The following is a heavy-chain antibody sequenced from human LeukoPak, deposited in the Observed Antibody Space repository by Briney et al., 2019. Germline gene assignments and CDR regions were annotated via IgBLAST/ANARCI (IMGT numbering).Heavy chain of an antibody. Sequence: PGGSLRLSCAASGFTFSSYAMSWVRQAPGKGLEWVSAISGSGGSTYYADSVKGRFTISRDNSKNTLYLQMNSLRAEDTAVYYCAKNPSRNDYYDSTYYFDSWGQGTLVTVSS. V-gene: IGHV3-23*01. CDR3: AKNPSRNDYYDSTYYFDS. D-gene: IGHD3-22*01. J-gene: IGHJ4*02. CDR2: ISGSGGST. CDR1: GFTFSSYA.